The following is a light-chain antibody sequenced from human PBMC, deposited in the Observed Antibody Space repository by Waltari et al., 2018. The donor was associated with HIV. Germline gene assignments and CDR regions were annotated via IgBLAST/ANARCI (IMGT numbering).Light chain of an antibody. CDR3: QSADSSGTYAV. V-gene: IGLV3-25*03. CDR1: ILTKQY. CDR2: KDS. Sequence: SYELTQPPSVSVSPGQTARTTCSGDILTKQYAYWYPQKPGQAPVVLIYKDSERPSGIPERFSGSSSGTTVTLTISGVQAEDEADYYCQSADSSGTYAVFGGGTQLTVL. J-gene: IGLJ7*01.